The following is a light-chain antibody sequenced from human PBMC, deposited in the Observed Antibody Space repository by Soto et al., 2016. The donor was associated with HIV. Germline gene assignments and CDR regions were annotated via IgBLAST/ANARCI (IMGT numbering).Light chain of an antibody. Sequence: DIQMTQSPSSLSLSIGDRVTITCRASQSISTHLNWYQQKPGRAPKLLISAASSLQSGVPSRFSGRGSGTDFTLTISSLQHDDLATYYCQQSSRTPRTFGQGTKVEIK. CDR2: AAS. J-gene: IGKJ1*01. CDR3: QQSSRTPRT. V-gene: IGKV1-39*01. CDR1: QSISTH.